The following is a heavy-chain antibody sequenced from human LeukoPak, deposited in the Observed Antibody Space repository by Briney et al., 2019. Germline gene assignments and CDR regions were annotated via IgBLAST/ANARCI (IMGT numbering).Heavy chain of an antibody. D-gene: IGHD5-12*01. Sequence: GGSLRLSCAASGFTFTSYNMNWVRQAPGKGLEWVSSITSSSSYIYYADSVKGRFTISRDNAKNTLYLQMNSLRAEDTAIYYCAKDTVKVTTIRRVPHYMDVWGKGTTVTISS. V-gene: IGHV3-21*01. CDR2: ITSSSSYI. CDR1: GFTFTSYN. CDR3: AKDTVKVTTIRRVPHYMDV. J-gene: IGHJ6*03.